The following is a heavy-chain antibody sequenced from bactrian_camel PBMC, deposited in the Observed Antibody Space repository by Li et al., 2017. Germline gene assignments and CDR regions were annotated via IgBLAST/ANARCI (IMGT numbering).Heavy chain of an antibody. CDR3: AASRWVTWARELLESDFHF. CDR1: GYISSNC. J-gene: IGHJ6*01. D-gene: IGHD1*01. V-gene: IGHV3S53*01. CDR2: LGDDGST. Sequence: HVQLVESGGGSVQAGGSLRLSCAVSGYISSNCMGWFRQAPGKEREGVAGLGDDGSTSYAKFAEDRFTISKNSKNTFYLQMNQLKPEDTAMYYCAASRWVTWARELLESDFHFWGQGTQVTVS.